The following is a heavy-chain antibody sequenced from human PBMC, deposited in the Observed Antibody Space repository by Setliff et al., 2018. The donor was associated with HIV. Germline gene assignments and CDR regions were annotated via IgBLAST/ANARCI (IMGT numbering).Heavy chain of an antibody. Sequence: SVKVSCKSSGGTFNTYMIAWLRLAPGQGLXXMGGIIPRFASTTYSQMFHDRVTITADESSDSVYMELHSLKSEXTAVPYCAQGARPRAPGDFFPRYFXDSWGPGTLVTVSS. CDR3: AQGARPRAPGDFFPRYFXDS. D-gene: IGHD3-9*01. CDR2: IIPRFAST. J-gene: IGHJ4*02. V-gene: IGHV1-69*13. CDR1: GGTFNTYM.